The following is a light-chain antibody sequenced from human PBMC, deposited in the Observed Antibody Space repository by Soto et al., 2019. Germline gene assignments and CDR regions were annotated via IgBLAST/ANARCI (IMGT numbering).Light chain of an antibody. Sequence: QSALTQPASVSGSPGQSITISCTGTSSDVGSYDLVSWYQQHPGKAPKLMIYEGSKRPSGVSNRVSGSKSGNTASLTISWLQVEDEADYYCCSYAGSTLYVFGTASKLTVL. CDR2: EGS. J-gene: IGLJ1*01. V-gene: IGLV2-23*01. CDR1: SSDVGSYDL. CDR3: CSYAGSTLYV.